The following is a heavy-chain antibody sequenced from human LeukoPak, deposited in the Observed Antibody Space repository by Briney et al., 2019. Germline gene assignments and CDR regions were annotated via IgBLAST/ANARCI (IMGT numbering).Heavy chain of an antibody. CDR1: GFTFSSYK. V-gene: IGHV3-48*03. J-gene: IGHJ4*02. Sequence: PGGSLRLSCTASGFTFSSYKMNWVRQAPGKGLEWISYISTGGSTMYYADSVKGRFTISRDNAKNSLYLQMNSLRVEDTAVYYCARGKIRDFDSGYNYWGQGTLVTVSS. CDR2: ISTGGSTM. CDR3: ARGKIRDFDSGYNY. D-gene: IGHD3-9*01.